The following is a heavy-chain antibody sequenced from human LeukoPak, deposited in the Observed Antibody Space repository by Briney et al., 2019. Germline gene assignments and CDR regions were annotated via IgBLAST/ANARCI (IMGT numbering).Heavy chain of an antibody. D-gene: IGHD5-18*01. CDR3: ATPPPGYSFSNHFYYLDV. Sequence: ASVRVSCKVSGGTINGFAVYWVRQAPGQGLEWMGRIISIFGTVHNAQKFQDRLTITADKSTNTVHMELTGLMSDDTAIYYCATPPPGYSFSNHFYYLDVWGKGTTVIVSS. CDR2: IISIFGTV. V-gene: IGHV1-69*06. J-gene: IGHJ6*03. CDR1: GGTINGFA.